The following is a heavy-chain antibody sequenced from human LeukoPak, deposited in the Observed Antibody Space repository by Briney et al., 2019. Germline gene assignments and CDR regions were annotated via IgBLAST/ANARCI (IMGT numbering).Heavy chain of an antibody. CDR1: GFTFTSSA. CDR2: IVVGSGNT. CDR3: ARSQAGDY. V-gene: IGHV1-58*02. J-gene: IGHJ4*02. Sequence: SVKVSCKASGFTFTSSAMQWGRQARGQRLEWIGWIVVGSGNTNYAQKFQERVTITRDMSTSTAYMELSSLRSQVTAVYYCARSQAGDYWGQGTLVTVSS.